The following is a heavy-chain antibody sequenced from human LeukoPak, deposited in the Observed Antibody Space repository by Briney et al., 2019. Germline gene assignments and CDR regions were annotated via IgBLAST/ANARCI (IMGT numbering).Heavy chain of an antibody. D-gene: IGHD3-10*01. Sequence: SETLSLTCTVSGDSISSGGYYWSWIRQPPGKGLEWIGYIYYSGSTFYNPSLKSRVTISLDTSRNQFSLKLSSVTAADTAVYYCARDVGNSGLFDYWGQGTLVTVSS. CDR3: ARDVGNSGLFDY. V-gene: IGHV4-30-4*01. CDR1: GDSISSGGYY. CDR2: IYYSGST. J-gene: IGHJ4*02.